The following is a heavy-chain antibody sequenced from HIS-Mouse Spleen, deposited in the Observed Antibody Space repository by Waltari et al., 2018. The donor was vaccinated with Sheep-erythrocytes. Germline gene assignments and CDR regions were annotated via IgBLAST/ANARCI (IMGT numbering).Heavy chain of an antibody. CDR3: ARGHPDYGDYDAFDI. D-gene: IGHD4-17*01. J-gene: IGHJ3*02. V-gene: IGHV3-53*01. CDR1: GFPVSSNY. CDR2: IYSGGST. Sequence: EVQLVESGGGLIQPGVSLRLSCAASGFPVSSNYMSWVRQAPGKGLEWVSVIYSGGSTYYADSVKGRFTISRDNSKNTLYLQMNSLRAEDTAVYYCARGHPDYGDYDAFDIWGQGTMVTVSS.